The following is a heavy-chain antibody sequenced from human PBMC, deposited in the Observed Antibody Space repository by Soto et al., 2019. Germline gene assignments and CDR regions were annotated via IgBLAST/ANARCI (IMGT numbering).Heavy chain of an antibody. Sequence: GGSLSLSCAASGFTFDDYAMHWVRQAPGKGLEWVSGISWNSGSIGYADSVKGRFTISRDNSKNTLYLQMNSLRAEDTAVYYCAKDLARYSYGIYYGMDVWGQGTTVTVSS. CDR2: ISWNSGSI. D-gene: IGHD5-18*01. J-gene: IGHJ6*02. CDR3: AKDLARYSYGIYYGMDV. V-gene: IGHV3-9*01. CDR1: GFTFDDYA.